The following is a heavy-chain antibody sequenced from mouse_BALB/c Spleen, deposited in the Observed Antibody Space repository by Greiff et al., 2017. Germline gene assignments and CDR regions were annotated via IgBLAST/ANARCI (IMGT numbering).Heavy chain of an antibody. J-gene: IGHJ4*01. V-gene: IGHV2-6-2*01. CDR1: GFSLTSYG. CDR3: ARHGDYALYYAMDY. CDR2: IWSDGST. D-gene: IGHD2-4*01. Sequence: VMLVESGPDLVAPSQSLSITCTVSGFSLTSYGVHWVRQPPGKGLEWLVVIWSDGSTTYNSALKSRLSISKDNSKSQVFLKMNSLQTDDTAMYYCARHGDYALYYAMDYWGQGTSVTVSS.